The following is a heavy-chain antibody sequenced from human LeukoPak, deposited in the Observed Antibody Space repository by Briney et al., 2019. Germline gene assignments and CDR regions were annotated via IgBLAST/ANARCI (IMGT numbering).Heavy chain of an antibody. CDR2: MHPNSGNT. V-gene: IGHV1-8*01. J-gene: IGHJ4*02. D-gene: IGHD2-2*02. CDR3: ARIPRYCSSITCYTGAAEYYFDY. Sequence: ASVKVSCKASGYTFTSYDINWVRQATGQGLEWMGWMHPNSGNTGYAQKFQGRVTMTRNTSISTAYMELSSLRSEDTAVYYCARIPRYCSSITCYTGAAEYYFDYWGQGTLVTVSS. CDR1: GYTFTSYD.